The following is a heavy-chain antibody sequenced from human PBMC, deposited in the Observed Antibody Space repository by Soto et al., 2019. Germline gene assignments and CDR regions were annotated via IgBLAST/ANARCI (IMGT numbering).Heavy chain of an antibody. CDR3: ARVPGP. CDR2: IYHSGSS. Sequence: QLQLQESGSGLVKPSQTLSLTCAVSGGSISSGGYSWSWIRQPPGKGLEWIGSIYHSGSSYYNPSLKSRVTISVDRSTNQCSLELSAVTAADTAVYYCARVPGPWGQGTLVTVSS. CDR1: GGSISSGGYS. V-gene: IGHV4-30-2*01. J-gene: IGHJ5*02. D-gene: IGHD3-10*01.